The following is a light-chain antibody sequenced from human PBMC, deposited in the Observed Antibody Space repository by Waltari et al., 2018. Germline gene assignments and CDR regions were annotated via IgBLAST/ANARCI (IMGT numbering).Light chain of an antibody. CDR2: GKN. CDR3: TSRYISVTHPVV. J-gene: IGLJ2*01. CDR1: SLRSYY. V-gene: IGLV3-19*01. Sequence: SSELTQDPAVSVALGQTVRITSQGESLRSYYASWYQQKPGQAPVLVLYGKNNRPSGIPDRFSGSSSGNTASLPITGAPAEDEAAYYCTSRYISVTHPVVFGGGTKLTVL.